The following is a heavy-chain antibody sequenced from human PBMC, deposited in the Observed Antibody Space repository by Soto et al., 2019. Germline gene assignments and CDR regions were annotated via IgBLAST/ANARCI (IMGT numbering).Heavy chain of an antibody. CDR1: GFTFSSYG. Sequence: AGGSLRLSCAASGFTFSSYGMHWVRQAPGKGLEWVAVISYDGSNKYYADSVKGRFTISRDNSKNTLYLQMNSLRAEDTAVYYCAKDHVSLGSALDIWGQGTMVTVSS. CDR2: ISYDGSNK. CDR3: AKDHVSLGSALDI. D-gene: IGHD3-10*01. J-gene: IGHJ3*02. V-gene: IGHV3-30*18.